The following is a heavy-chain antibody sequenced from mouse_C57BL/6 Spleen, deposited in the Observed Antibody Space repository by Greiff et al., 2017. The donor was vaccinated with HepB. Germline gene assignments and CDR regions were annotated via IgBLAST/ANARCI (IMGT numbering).Heavy chain of an antibody. CDR3: ARRGDYGSSPNYFDY. Sequence: QVQLQQPGTELVKPGASVQLSCKAPGYTFTSSWMHWVKQRPGQGLEWIGNINPSNGGTNYNEKFKSKATLTVDKSSSTAYMQLSSLTSEDSAVYYCARRGDYGSSPNYFDYWGQGTTLTVSS. CDR1: GYTFTSSW. CDR2: INPSNGGT. J-gene: IGHJ2*01. D-gene: IGHD1-1*01. V-gene: IGHV1-53*01.